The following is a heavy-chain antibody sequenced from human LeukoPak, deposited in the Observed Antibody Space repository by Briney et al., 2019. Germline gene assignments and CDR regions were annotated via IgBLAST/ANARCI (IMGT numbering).Heavy chain of an antibody. CDR1: GGSISSYY. CDR3: ARTGKVGATDY. CDR2: IYYSGST. J-gene: IGHJ4*02. V-gene: IGHV4-59*01. Sequence: KPSETLSLTCTVSGGSISSYYWSWIRQPPGKGLEWIGYIYYSGSTNYNPSLKSRVTISVDTSKNQFSLQLSSVTAADTAVYYCARTGKVGATDYWGQGTLVTVSS. D-gene: IGHD1-26*01.